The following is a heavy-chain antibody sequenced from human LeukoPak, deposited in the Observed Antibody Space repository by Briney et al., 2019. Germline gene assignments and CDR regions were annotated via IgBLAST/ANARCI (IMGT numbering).Heavy chain of an antibody. CDR2: ISSSSSTI. J-gene: IGHJ4*02. D-gene: IGHD3-3*01. CDR3: AKTRVKYYDFWNGEFDY. V-gene: IGHV3-48*01. Sequence: GGSLRLSCAASGFTFSSYSMNWVRQAPGKGLEWVSYISSSSSTIYYADSVKGRFTISRDNSKNMVFLQMNSLRPEDTAMYYCAKTRVKYYDFWNGEFDYWGLGTLVTVSS. CDR1: GFTFSSYS.